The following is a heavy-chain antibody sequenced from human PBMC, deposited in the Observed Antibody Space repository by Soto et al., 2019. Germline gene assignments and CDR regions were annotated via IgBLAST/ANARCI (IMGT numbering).Heavy chain of an antibody. CDR3: ARRVVGHSSWYNWFDP. J-gene: IGHJ5*02. CDR2: IYYSGST. Sequence: PSETLSLTCTVSGGSISSYYWSWIRQPPGKGLEWIGYIYYSGSTNYNPSLKSRVTISVDTSKNQFSLKLSSVTAADTAVYYCARRVVGHSSWYNWFDPWGQGTLVTVSS. CDR1: GGSISSYY. V-gene: IGHV4-59*08. D-gene: IGHD6-13*01.